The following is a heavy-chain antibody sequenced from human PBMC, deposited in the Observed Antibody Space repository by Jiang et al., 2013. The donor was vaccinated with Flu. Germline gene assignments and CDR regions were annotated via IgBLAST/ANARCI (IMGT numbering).Heavy chain of an antibody. Sequence: SQTLSLTCVISGDTVANSSSTWNWLRQFPSRGLEWLGRTYFRSKWYSDYEMSLKSRMAINPDSSKNQFSLHLHSVTPEDTAIYFCARDGDSGEVPLDYWGQGTPVTVSS. J-gene: IGHJ4*02. CDR2: TYFRSKWYS. V-gene: IGHV6-1*01. D-gene: IGHD3-10*01. CDR3: ARDGDSGEVPLDY. CDR1: GDTVANSSST.